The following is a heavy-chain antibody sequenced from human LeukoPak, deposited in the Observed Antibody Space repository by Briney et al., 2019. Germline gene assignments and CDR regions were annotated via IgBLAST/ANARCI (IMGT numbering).Heavy chain of an antibody. V-gene: IGHV3-64D*06. CDR1: GFTFSSYA. J-gene: IGHJ1*01. Sequence: GGSLRLSCSASGFTFSSYAMHWVRQAPGKGLEYDSAISSNGGSTYYADSVKGRFTISRDNSKNTLYLQMSSLRAEDTAVYYCVNLSHLQHWGQGTLVTVSS. CDR3: VNLSHLQH. CDR2: ISSNGGST.